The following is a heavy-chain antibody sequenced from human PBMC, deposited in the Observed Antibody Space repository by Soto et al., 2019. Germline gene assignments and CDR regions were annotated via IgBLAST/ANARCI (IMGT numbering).Heavy chain of an antibody. V-gene: IGHV1-69*01. Sequence: QVQLVQSGAEVKKPGSSVRVSCKASGGTVSTYTITWVRQAPGQGLEWVGGIVPMFGSTTYAEKFQGRVTLTADDSTSTAYMDLRSLTSEDTAVYYCAREGARTSFSGDHCQQLYNLIDPWGQGTLVTVSS. CDR1: GGTVSTYT. CDR2: IVPMFGST. CDR3: AREGARTSFSGDHCQQLYNLIDP. J-gene: IGHJ5*02. D-gene: IGHD2-15*01.